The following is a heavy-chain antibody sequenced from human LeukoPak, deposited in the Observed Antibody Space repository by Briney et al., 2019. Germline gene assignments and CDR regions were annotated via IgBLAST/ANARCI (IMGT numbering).Heavy chain of an antibody. D-gene: IGHD2-2*02. V-gene: IGHV1-24*01. CDR3: AFSGYCSSTSCYREFDY. CDR1: GYTLTELS. J-gene: IGHJ4*02. Sequence: GASVKVSCKVSGYTLTELSMHWVRQAPRKGLEWMGGFDPEDGETIYAQKFQGRVTMTEDTSTDTAYMELSSLRSEDTAVYYCAFSGYCSSTSCYREFDYWGQGTLVTVSS. CDR2: FDPEDGET.